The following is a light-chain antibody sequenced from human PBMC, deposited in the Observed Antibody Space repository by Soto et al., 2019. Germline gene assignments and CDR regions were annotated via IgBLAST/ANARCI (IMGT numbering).Light chain of an antibody. CDR1: QSVSSSY. Sequence: ENVLTQSPGTLSLSPGERATLSCRASQSVSSSYLAWYQQKPGQTPRLLIYGASSRATGIPDRFSGSGSGTDFTLTISRLEPEHFAVYYCQQYGSSPRTFGQGTKVEIK. V-gene: IGKV3-20*01. J-gene: IGKJ1*01. CDR2: GAS. CDR3: QQYGSSPRT.